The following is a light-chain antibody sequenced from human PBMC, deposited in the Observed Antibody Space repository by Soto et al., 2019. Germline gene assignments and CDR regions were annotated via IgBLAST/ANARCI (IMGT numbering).Light chain of an antibody. CDR1: QSISSW. Sequence: IQMTQSPTTLSPSPGTRFTITGRARQSISSWLAWYQQKPGKAPKLLIYDASSLESGVPSRFSGSGSGTEFTLTISSLQPDDFATYYCQQYNSYPHTFGQGTKVDI. V-gene: IGKV1-5*01. J-gene: IGKJ1*01. CDR3: QQYNSYPHT. CDR2: DAS.